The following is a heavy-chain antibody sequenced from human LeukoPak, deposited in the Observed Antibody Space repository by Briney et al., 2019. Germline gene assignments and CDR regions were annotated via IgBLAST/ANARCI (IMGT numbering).Heavy chain of an antibody. V-gene: IGHV1-3*01. J-gene: IGHJ3*02. CDR3: AGAPTDRSGYYYTYAFAI. CDR2: INGGNGNT. CDR1: GYTFTSYA. Sequence: ASVKVSCKASGYTFTSYAMHWVRQAPGQRLEWMGWINGGNGNTKYSQRFQGRVTITADESTSTAYMELSSLRSDDTAVYSCAGAPTDRSGYYYTYAFAIWGQGTMVTVSS. D-gene: IGHD3-22*01.